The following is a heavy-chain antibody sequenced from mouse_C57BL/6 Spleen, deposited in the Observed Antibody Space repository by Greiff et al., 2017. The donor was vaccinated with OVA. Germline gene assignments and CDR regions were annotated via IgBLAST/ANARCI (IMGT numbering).Heavy chain of an antibody. CDR2: IDPSDSYT. J-gene: IGHJ2*01. D-gene: IGHD1-1*01. V-gene: IGHV1-69*01. CDR1: GYTFTSYW. Sequence: QVQLKQPGAELVMPGASVKLSCKASGYTFTSYWMHWVKQRPGQGLEWIGEIDPSDSYTNYNQKFKGKSTLTVDKSSSTAYMQLSSLTSEDSAVYYCARRDPYYYGSSWGDYWGQGTTLTVSS. CDR3: ARRDPYYYGSSWGDY.